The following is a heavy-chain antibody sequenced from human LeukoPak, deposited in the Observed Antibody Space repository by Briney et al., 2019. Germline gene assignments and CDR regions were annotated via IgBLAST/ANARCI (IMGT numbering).Heavy chain of an antibody. V-gene: IGHV1-8*01. D-gene: IGHD6-13*01. CDR1: GYTFTSYD. CDR3: ARGVRPAAGAFDY. J-gene: IGHJ4*02. CDR2: MNPNSGNT. Sequence: ASVKVSCRASGYTFTSYDINWVRQATGQGLEWMGWMNPNSGNTGYAQKFQGRVTMTRNTSISTAYMELSSLRSEDTAVYYCARGVRPAAGAFDYWGQGTLVTVSS.